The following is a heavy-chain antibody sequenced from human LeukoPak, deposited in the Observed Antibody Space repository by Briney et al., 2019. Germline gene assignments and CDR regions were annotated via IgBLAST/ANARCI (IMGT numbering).Heavy chain of an antibody. J-gene: IGHJ4*02. Sequence: PGRSLRLSCAASGFTFSNYAMHWVRQAPGKGLEWVAVILYDGSEKYYADSVKGRFTISRDNAKNTLYLQMNSLRAEDTAVCYCARDEVWFGTIDYWGQGTLVIVSS. CDR3: ARDEVWFGTIDY. D-gene: IGHD3-10*01. CDR2: ILYDGSEK. CDR1: GFTFSNYA. V-gene: IGHV3-30-3*01.